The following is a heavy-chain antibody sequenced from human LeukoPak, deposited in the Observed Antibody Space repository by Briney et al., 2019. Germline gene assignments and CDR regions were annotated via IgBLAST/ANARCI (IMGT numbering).Heavy chain of an antibody. D-gene: IGHD2-8*01. Sequence: GGSLRLSCAASGFTFSSYAMHWVRQAPGKGLEGVAVISYDGSNKYYADSVKGRFTISRDNSKNTLHLQMNSLRAEDTAVYYCARDLREYGIDYWGQGTLVTVSS. J-gene: IGHJ4*02. V-gene: IGHV3-30-3*01. CDR3: ARDLREYGIDY. CDR1: GFTFSSYA. CDR2: ISYDGSNK.